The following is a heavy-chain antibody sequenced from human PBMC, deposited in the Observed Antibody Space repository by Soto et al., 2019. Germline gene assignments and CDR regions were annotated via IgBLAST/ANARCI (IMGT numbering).Heavy chain of an antibody. CDR2: ISGSGVIT. CDR3: AKVLQGGGYSLDY. D-gene: IGHD5-18*01. J-gene: IGHJ4*02. CDR1: GFPFSSYA. V-gene: IGHV3-23*01. Sequence: GESLSLSCSASGFPFSSYAMSWIRQAPGKGLEWVSAISGSGVITYYADSVKGRXTXSXXXXKNTLYLQMNSLRAEDTAVYYCAKVLQGGGYSLDYWGQGTLVTVSS.